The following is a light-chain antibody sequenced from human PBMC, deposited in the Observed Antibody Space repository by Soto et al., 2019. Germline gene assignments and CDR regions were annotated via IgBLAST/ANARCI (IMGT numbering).Light chain of an antibody. CDR1: QSVSSN. CDR2: GAS. J-gene: IGKJ4*01. Sequence: EIVMTQSPATLSVSPGERATLSCRASQSVSSNLAWYQQKPGQAPRLLIYGASTRATGIPARFSGSGSVTESTITISSQQSEDFAVYYCQQYNNWTRFGGVTKVEIK. V-gene: IGKV3-15*01. CDR3: QQYNNWTR.